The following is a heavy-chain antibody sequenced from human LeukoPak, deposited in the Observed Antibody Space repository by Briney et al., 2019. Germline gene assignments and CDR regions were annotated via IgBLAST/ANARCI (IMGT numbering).Heavy chain of an antibody. CDR3: ARAPRRYCSSTSCYRQAYYYYYGMDV. D-gene: IGHD2-2*01. Sequence: SETLSLTCTGTGGSISSYYWSWIRQPPGKGLEWIGYIYYSGSTNYNPSLKSRVTISVETSKNQFSLKLSSVTAADTAVYYCARAPRRYCSSTSCYRQAYYYYYGMDVWGQGTTVTVSS. V-gene: IGHV4-59*01. J-gene: IGHJ6*02. CDR1: GGSISSYY. CDR2: IYYSGST.